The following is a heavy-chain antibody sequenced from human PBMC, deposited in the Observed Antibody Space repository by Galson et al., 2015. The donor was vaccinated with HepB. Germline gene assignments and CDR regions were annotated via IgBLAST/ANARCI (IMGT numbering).Heavy chain of an antibody. J-gene: IGHJ4*02. CDR3: TRQAGDSKFDY. D-gene: IGHD4-11*01. Sequence: QSGAEVKKPGESLKISCKGSGYRFTTDWVGWGRQMPGTGLEWIGLISPGDSDTRYSPSFQGQVTISADKSIRPAYLQWSSLKASDTAMYYCTRQAGDSKFDYWGQGSLVTVSS. CDR1: GYRFTTDW. CDR2: ISPGDSDT. V-gene: IGHV5-51*01.